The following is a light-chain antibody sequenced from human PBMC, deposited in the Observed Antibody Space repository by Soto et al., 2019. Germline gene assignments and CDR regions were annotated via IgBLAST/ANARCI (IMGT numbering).Light chain of an antibody. CDR1: QIVTSNY. J-gene: IGKJ1*01. Sequence: EIVLTQSPGTLSSSPGERATLSCRASQIVTSNYLAWYQQKRGQAPRLLIWGASIRATGLPDRFSGGGSGTDFILTISRLEAEDFAVYYCQQYGSSPGAFGQGTKVEIK. CDR2: GAS. V-gene: IGKV3-20*01. CDR3: QQYGSSPGA.